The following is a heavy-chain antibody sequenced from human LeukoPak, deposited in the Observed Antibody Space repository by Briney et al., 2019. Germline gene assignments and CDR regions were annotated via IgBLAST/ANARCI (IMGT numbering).Heavy chain of an antibody. CDR2: ISSSGSTI. CDR1: GFTFSSYV. CDR3: ARVSSGWTDLDY. V-gene: IGHV3-48*03. Sequence: PGGALRLSCAAPGFTFSSYVMNWVRQAPGKGLEWVSYISSSGSTIYYADSVKGRFTVSRDNAKNSLYLQMNSLRAEDTAVYYCARVSSGWTDLDYWGQGTLVSVSS. D-gene: IGHD6-19*01. J-gene: IGHJ4*02.